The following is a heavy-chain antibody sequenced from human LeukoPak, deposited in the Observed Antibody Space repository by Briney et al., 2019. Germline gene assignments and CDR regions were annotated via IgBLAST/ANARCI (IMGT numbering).Heavy chain of an antibody. V-gene: IGHV1-2*02. CDR1: GHTFGGYY. J-gene: IGHJ4*02. Sequence: ASVTVSCKASGHTFGGYYVQWVRQAPGQGLEWMGWINPDSDGTYVAQRFQGRVTLTTDTSITTAYMELNRLTSDDTAVYYCARSPKRSVTDYWGQGTLVTVSS. D-gene: IGHD2-8*01. CDR3: ARSPKRSVTDY. CDR2: INPDSDGT.